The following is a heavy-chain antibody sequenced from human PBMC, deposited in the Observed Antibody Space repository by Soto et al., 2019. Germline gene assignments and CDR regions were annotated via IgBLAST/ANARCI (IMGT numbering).Heavy chain of an antibody. V-gene: IGHV3-15*01. J-gene: IGHJ3*02. CDR1: GFTFSNAW. D-gene: IGHD1-7*01. Sequence: GGSLRLSCAASGFTFSNAWMSWVRQAPGKGLEWVGRIKSKTDGGTTDYAAPVKGRFTISRDDSKNTLYLQMNSLKTEDTAVYYCTTDLWNYDAFDIWGQGTMVTVSS. CDR2: IKSKTDGGTT. CDR3: TTDLWNYDAFDI.